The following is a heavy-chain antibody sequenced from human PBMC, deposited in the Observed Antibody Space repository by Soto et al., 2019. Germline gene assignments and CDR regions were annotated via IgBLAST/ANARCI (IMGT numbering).Heavy chain of an antibody. CDR3: TRDENILTGLRGFDY. CDR2: ISGTSDYI. D-gene: IGHD3-9*01. CDR1: GFTFSSSS. Sequence: GGSLRLSCATSGFTFSSSSMNWVRQAPGKRLEWVSSISGTSDYIDYADAVKGRFTISRDSAKNSLSLQMNSLRAEDTAVYYCTRDENILTGLRGFDYWGQGTLVTVSS. V-gene: IGHV3-21*01. J-gene: IGHJ4*02.